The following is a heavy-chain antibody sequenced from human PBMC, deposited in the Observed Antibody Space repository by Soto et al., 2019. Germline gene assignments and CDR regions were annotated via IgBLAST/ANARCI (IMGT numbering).Heavy chain of an antibody. Sequence: GGSLRLSCGASGFAFSNYWMHWVRQVPGKGLVRVSRINGDGSDIKYADSVKGRFTISRDNAKNTVYLQMNSLRAEDTAVYYCARDQSTGDWFDAWGQGTLVTVSS. CDR2: INGDGSDI. D-gene: IGHD2-2*01. J-gene: IGHJ5*02. CDR3: ARDQSTGDWFDA. V-gene: IGHV3-74*03. CDR1: GFAFSNYW.